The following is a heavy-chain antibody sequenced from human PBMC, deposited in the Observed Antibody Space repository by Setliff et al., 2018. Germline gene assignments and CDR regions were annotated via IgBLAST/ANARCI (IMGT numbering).Heavy chain of an antibody. CDR2: ISAYNGNT. CDR3: ARGELGATRDYFDY. J-gene: IGHJ4*02. D-gene: IGHD1-26*01. CDR1: GYTFTSYG. V-gene: IGHV1-18*01. Sequence: ASVKVSCKASGYTFTSYGISWVRQAPGQGLEWMGWISAYNGNTNYAQKFQGRVTMTRDTSTSTVYMELSSLRSEDTAVYYCARGELGATRDYFDYWGQGTLVTVSS.